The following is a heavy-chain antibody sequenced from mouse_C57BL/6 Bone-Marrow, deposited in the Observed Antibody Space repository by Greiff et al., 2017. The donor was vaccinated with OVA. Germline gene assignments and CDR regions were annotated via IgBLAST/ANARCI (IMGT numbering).Heavy chain of an antibody. CDR3: APNYYGNSPWFAY. CDR1: GFTFSDYG. D-gene: IGHD2-1*01. Sequence: EVHLVESGGGLVKPGGSLKLSCAASGFTFSDYGMHWVRQAPEKGLEWVAYISSGSSTIYYADTVKGRFTISRDNAKNTLFLQMTSLRSEDTAMYYCAPNYYGNSPWFAYWGQGTLVTVSA. CDR2: ISSGSSTI. J-gene: IGHJ3*01. V-gene: IGHV5-17*01.